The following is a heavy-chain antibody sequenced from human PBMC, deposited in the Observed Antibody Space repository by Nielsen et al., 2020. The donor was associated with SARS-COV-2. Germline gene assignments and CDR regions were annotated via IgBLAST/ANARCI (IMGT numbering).Heavy chain of an antibody. CDR1: GYTFTSYA. CDR3: ARGEGVRSNNWFDP. Sequence: ASVKVSCKASGYTFTSYAMNWVRQAPGQGLEWMGRINPNSGGTNYAQKFQGRVTMTTDTSTSTAYMELRSLRSDDTAVYYCARGEGVRSNNWFDPWGQGTLVTVSS. J-gene: IGHJ5*02. CDR2: INPNSGGT. D-gene: IGHD3-10*01. V-gene: IGHV1-2*06.